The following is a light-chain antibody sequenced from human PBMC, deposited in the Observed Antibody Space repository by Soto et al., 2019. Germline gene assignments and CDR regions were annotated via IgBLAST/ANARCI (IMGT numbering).Light chain of an antibody. Sequence: EIVLTQSPGTLSLSPGERDTLSCRASQSVSSNYLAWYQQKPGQAPRLLLYGASSRATGIPDRFSGSGSGTDFTLTISRLEPEDFAVYYCQQYAGSPRTFGQGTKVDIK. CDR2: GAS. CDR3: QQYAGSPRT. V-gene: IGKV3-20*01. J-gene: IGKJ1*01. CDR1: QSVSSNY.